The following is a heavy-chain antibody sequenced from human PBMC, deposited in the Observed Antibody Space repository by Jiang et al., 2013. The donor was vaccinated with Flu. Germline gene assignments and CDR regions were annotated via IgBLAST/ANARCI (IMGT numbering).Heavy chain of an antibody. V-gene: IGHV5-51*01. CDR3: ARHKDSGYYYKADAFDI. Sequence: AEVKKPGESLKISCKGSGYSFTSYWIGWVRQMPGKGLEWMGIIYPGDSDTRYSPSFQGQVTISADKSISTAYLQWSSLKASDTAMYYCARHKDSGYYYKADAFDIWGQGTMVTVSS. CDR2: IYPGDSDT. CDR1: GYSFTSYW. D-gene: IGHD3-22*01. J-gene: IGHJ3*02.